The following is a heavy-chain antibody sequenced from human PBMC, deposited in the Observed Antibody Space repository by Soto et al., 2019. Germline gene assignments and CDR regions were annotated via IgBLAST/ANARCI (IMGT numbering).Heavy chain of an antibody. V-gene: IGHV1-69*04. CDR1: GGTFSSYT. Sequence: ASVKVSCKASGGTFSSYTISWVRQAPGQGLEWMGRIIPILGIANYAQKFQGRVTITADKSTSTAYMELSSLRSEDTAVYYCARDQVTTVSEDAFDIWGQGTMVTVSS. D-gene: IGHD4-17*01. CDR3: ARDQVTTVSEDAFDI. J-gene: IGHJ3*02. CDR2: IIPILGIA.